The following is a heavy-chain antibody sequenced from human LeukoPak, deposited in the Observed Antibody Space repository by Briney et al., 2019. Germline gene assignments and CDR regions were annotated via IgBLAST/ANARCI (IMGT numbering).Heavy chain of an antibody. CDR2: ISSSGSTI. CDR1: GFTFSDYY. Sequence: GGSLRLSCAASGFTFSDYYMSWIRQAPGKGLEWVSYISSSGSTIYYADSVKGRFTISRDNAKNSLYLQMNSLRAEDMALYYCAKAQGGSAGYFDYWGQGTLVTVSS. CDR3: AKAQGGSAGYFDY. V-gene: IGHV3-11*01. J-gene: IGHJ4*02. D-gene: IGHD6-13*01.